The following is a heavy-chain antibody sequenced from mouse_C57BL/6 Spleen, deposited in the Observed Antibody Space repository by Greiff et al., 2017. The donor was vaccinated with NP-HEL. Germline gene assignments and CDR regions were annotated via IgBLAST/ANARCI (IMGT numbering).Heavy chain of an antibody. D-gene: IGHD3-1*01. CDR1: GFNIKNTY. Sequence: VQLQQSVAELVRPGASVKLSCTASGFNIKNTYMHWVKQRPEQGLEWIGRIDPANGNTKYAPKFKGKATITADTSSTTAYLLHSSLPSEDTAVYYCGRSVLTALAKAYWGPGTLVTVSA. CDR3: GRSVLTALAKAY. CDR2: IDPANGNT. J-gene: IGHJ3*01. V-gene: IGHV14-3*01.